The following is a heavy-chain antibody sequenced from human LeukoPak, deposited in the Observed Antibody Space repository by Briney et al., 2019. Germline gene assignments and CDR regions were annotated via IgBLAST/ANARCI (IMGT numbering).Heavy chain of an antibody. D-gene: IGHD3-10*01. CDR1: GFTFSSYW. CDR3: ARTTMVRARVLDAFDI. J-gene: IGHJ3*02. CDR2: INHNGNVN. V-gene: IGHV3-7*01. Sequence: PGGSLRLSCAASGFTFSSYWMNWAHQAPGKGLEWVASINHNGNVNYYVDSVKGRFTISRDNAKNSLYLQMNSLRAEDTAVYYCARTTMVRARVLDAFDIWGQGTMVTVSS.